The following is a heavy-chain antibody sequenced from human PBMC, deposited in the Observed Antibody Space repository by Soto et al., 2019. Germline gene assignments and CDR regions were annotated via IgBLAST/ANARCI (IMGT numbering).Heavy chain of an antibody. D-gene: IGHD2-2*01. V-gene: IGHV3-30-3*01. CDR2: ISYDGSNK. CDR1: GFTFSSYA. J-gene: IGHJ6*02. CDR3: ARPNIVVVPAATWDYYYGMDV. Sequence: GGSLRLSCAASGFTFSSYAMHWVRQAPGKGLEWVAVISYDGSNKYYADSVKGRFTISRDNSKNTLYLQMNSLRAEDTAVYYCARPNIVVVPAATWDYYYGMDVWGQGTTVTVSS.